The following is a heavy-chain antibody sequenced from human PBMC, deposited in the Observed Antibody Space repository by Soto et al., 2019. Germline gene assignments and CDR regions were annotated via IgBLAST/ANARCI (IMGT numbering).Heavy chain of an antibody. D-gene: IGHD3-10*01. J-gene: IGHJ5*02. CDR2: IKTRADNYAT. V-gene: IGHV3-73*02. CDR1: GITFADSA. CDR3: TRLSRSGVVWFDT. Sequence: QLVQSGGGLGQPGGTLKISCAASGITFADSAIHWGRQTSGRGLEWVGRIKTRADNYATEYLESVRGRFTIFREDSTNTAYLQMNSLTAEDTAVYVCTRLSRSGVVWFDTWGQGTLVTVSS.